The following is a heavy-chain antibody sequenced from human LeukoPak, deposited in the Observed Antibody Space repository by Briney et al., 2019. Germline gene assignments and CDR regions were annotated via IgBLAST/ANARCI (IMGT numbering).Heavy chain of an antibody. CDR2: IIPIFVTA. CDR1: GGTFSSYA. Sequence: SVKVSCKASGGTFSSYAITWVRQAPGQGLEWMGGIIPIFVTANYAQKFQGRVTITTDESTSTAYMELSSLRSEDTAVYYCARAVAVAGSNYYYYYMDVWGKGTTVTVSS. V-gene: IGHV1-69*05. D-gene: IGHD6-19*01. CDR3: ARAVAVAGSNYYYYYMDV. J-gene: IGHJ6*03.